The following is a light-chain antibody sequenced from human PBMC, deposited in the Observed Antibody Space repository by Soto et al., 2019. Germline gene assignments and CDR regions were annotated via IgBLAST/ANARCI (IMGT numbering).Light chain of an antibody. Sequence: EIVMTQSPASLSVSPGDGATLSCRASHSVASNVAWYQQKPGQGPRLLIHGASTRAVGVPARFSGSGSGTDFTIAISSLQSEDFAVYYGQQYHNWPPQYTFGQGTKLQIK. CDR1: HSVASN. J-gene: IGKJ2*01. V-gene: IGKV3-15*01. CDR2: GAS. CDR3: QQYHNWPPQYT.